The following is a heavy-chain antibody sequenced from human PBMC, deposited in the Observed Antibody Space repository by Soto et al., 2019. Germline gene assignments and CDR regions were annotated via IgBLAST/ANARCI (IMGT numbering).Heavy chain of an antibody. Sequence: TGGSLRLSCAASGFIFSNYWMHWVRQAPGKGLVWVSRIDVDGSNTNYADSVKGRFTISRDNAKNTLFLQMNSLRAEDTAVYYCASDLYGSGSFAYYYGMDVWGQGTTVTVSS. V-gene: IGHV3-74*01. CDR3: ASDLYGSGSFAYYYGMDV. CDR1: GFIFSNYW. J-gene: IGHJ6*02. CDR2: IDVDGSNT. D-gene: IGHD3-10*01.